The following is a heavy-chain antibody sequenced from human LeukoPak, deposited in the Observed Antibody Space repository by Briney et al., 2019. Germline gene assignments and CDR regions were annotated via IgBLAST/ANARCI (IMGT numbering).Heavy chain of an antibody. J-gene: IGHJ4*02. D-gene: IGHD2-21*02. CDR1: GGTFSSYA. CDR3: ARDVAYCGGDCYPEAFDY. CDR2: IIPIFGTA. V-gene: IGHV1-69*05. Sequence: ASVKVSCKASGGTFSSYAISWVRQAPGQGLEWMGRIIPIFGTANYAQQCQGRVTITTDESTSTAYMELSSLRSEDTAVYYCARDVAYCGGDCYPEAFDYWGQGTLVTVSS.